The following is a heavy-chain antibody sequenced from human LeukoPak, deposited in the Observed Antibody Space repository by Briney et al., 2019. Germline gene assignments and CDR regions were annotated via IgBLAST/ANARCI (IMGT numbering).Heavy chain of an antibody. V-gene: IGHV3-74*01. CDR2: INSDGSST. Sequence: GGSLRLSCAASGFTFSSYGMHWVRQVPGKGLVWVSRINSDGSSTHYADSVKGRFTISRDNAKNTLYLQMNNLRAEDTAMYYCTRDEGSTWQRFDPWGQGTLVTVSS. J-gene: IGHJ5*02. CDR1: GFTFSSYG. D-gene: IGHD3-10*01. CDR3: TRDEGSTWQRFDP.